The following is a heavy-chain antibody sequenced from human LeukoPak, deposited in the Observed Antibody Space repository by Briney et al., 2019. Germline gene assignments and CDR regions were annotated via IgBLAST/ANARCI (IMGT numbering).Heavy chain of an antibody. J-gene: IGHJ4*02. CDR1: GDSVSITNYY. Sequence: SETLSLTCTVSGDSVSITNYYWGWIRQPPGRGLEWIASIRYSESAYYSPSLKSRATISVDTSKNQFSLRLRSLNATDTAVYYCATQDSSHYWGQGTLVTVSS. CDR3: ATQDSSHY. V-gene: IGHV4-39*01. CDR2: IRYSESA. D-gene: IGHD3-22*01.